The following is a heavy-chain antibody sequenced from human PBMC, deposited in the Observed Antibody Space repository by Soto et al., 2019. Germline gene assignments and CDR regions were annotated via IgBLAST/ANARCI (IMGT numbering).Heavy chain of an antibody. D-gene: IGHD2-15*01. V-gene: IGHV1-18*01. CDR1: GYTFTSYG. J-gene: IGHJ4*02. Sequence: QVQLVQSGAEVKKPGASVKVSCKASGYTFTSYGISWVRQAPGQGLEWMGWISAYNGNTNYAQKRQGRGTMTTDTSTSTAYMEQRSLRSDDTAVYYCARDRYCSGGSCYHFDYWGQGTLVTVSS. CDR2: ISAYNGNT. CDR3: ARDRYCSGGSCYHFDY.